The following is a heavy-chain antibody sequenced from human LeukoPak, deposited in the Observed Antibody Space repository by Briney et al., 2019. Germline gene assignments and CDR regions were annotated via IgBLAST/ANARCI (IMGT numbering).Heavy chain of an antibody. CDR3: ARWGSYQSGYFVVEY. J-gene: IGHJ4*02. V-gene: IGHV4-59*01. CDR1: DGSITRYY. Sequence: PSETLSLTCNVSDGSITRYYWNWIRQPPGGGLQWIGWIHHSGSAASNHNPSLNSRVTMSVDTSKNQFSLNLKSVTAADTAIYYCARWGSYQSGYFVVEYWGQGTLVTVS. D-gene: IGHD3-22*01. CDR2: IHHSGSAAS.